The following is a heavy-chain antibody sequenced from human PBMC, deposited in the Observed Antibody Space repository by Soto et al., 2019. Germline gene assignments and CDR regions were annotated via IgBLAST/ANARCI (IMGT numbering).Heavy chain of an antibody. D-gene: IGHD6-19*01. CDR1: GYTFTSYG. J-gene: IGHJ6*02. CDR2: ISAYNGNT. V-gene: IGHV1-18*01. CDR3: ARVGSSGWRAYYYYGMDV. Sequence: GASVKVSCKASGYTFTSYGISWVRQAPGQGLEWMGWISAYNGNTNYAQKLQGRVTMTTDTSTSTAYMELRSLRSDDTAVYYCARVGSSGWRAYYYYGMDVWGQGTSVTVSS.